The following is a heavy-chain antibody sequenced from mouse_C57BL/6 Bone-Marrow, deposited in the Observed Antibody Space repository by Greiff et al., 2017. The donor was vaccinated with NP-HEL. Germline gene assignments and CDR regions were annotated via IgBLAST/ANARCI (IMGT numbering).Heavy chain of an antibody. J-gene: IGHJ4*01. Sequence: VQLQQSGPGLVQPSQSLSISCTVSGFSFTSYGVHWVRQSPGKGLEWLGVIWSGGSTDYNAAFISRLGISKDNSKSQVFYKMNSPQADDTAIYYCARRDGSSPYYYAMDYWGQGTSVTVSS. CDR1: GFSFTSYG. CDR3: ARRDGSSPYYYAMDY. CDR2: IWSGGST. V-gene: IGHV2-2*01. D-gene: IGHD1-1*01.